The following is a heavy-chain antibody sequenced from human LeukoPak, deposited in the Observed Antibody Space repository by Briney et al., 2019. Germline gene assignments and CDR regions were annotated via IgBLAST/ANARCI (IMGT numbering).Heavy chain of an antibody. V-gene: IGHV1-18*01. CDR2: ISAYNGNT. Sequence: GASVKVSCTASDSTFTTYGISWVRQAPGQGREWMAWISAYNGNTNYAQKVQGRVTMTTDTSTSTAYMELRSLRSDDTAVYYCARDESSGTYYFDYCVQGTLVTVSS. J-gene: IGHJ4*02. D-gene: IGHD1-26*01. CDR3: ARDESSGTYYFDY. CDR1: DSTFTTYG.